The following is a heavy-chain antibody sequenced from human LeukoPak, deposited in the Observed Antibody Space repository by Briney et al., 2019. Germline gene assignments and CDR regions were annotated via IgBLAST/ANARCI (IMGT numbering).Heavy chain of an antibody. CDR2: INSDGRTA. Sequence: GGSLRLSCAASGFTFSRFWMYWVRPARGKGLVWVSRINSDGRTASYADSVKGRFTISRDNAENTVFLQMNSLRVEDTAVYYCASGPWELDYWGQGTLVTVSS. CDR1: GFTFSRFW. CDR3: ASGPWELDY. D-gene: IGHD1-26*01. V-gene: IGHV3-74*01. J-gene: IGHJ4*02.